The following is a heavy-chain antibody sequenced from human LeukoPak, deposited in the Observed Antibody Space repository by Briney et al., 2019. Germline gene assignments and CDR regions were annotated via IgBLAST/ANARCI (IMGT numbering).Heavy chain of an antibody. Sequence: GGSLRLSCAASGFTFSSYAMSWVPRAPGKGRGWVSPISGSGGSTYYADSVKGRFTISRDNSKNTLYLQMNSLRAEDTAVYYCAKSGIAAATILYYFDYWGQGTLVTVSS. J-gene: IGHJ4*02. D-gene: IGHD6-13*01. CDR2: ISGSGGST. CDR3: AKSGIAAATILYYFDY. CDR1: GFTFSSYA. V-gene: IGHV3-23*01.